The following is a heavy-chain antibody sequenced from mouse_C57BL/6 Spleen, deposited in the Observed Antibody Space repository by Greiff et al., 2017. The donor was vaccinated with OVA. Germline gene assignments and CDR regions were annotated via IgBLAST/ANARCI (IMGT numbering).Heavy chain of an antibody. Sequence: VQLQQPGPELVKPGASVKLSCKASGYTFTSSWMHWVKQRPGQGLEWIGMIHPNSGSTNYNEKFKSKATLTVDKSSSTAYMQLSSLTSEDSAVDYCARRTGTWYFDVWGTGTTVTVSS. J-gene: IGHJ1*03. CDR1: GYTFTSSW. CDR2: IHPNSGST. CDR3: ARRTGTWYFDV. V-gene: IGHV1-64*01. D-gene: IGHD4-1*01.